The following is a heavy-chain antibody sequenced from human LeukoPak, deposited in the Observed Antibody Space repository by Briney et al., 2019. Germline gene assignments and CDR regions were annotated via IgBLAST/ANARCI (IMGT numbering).Heavy chain of an antibody. Sequence: PGGSLRLSCAASGFTFSSYAMHWVRQAPGKGLEWVAVISYDGSNKYYADSVKGRFTISRDNAKNSLYLQMNSLRAEDTAVYYCARDFTRSPVGAFDIWGQGTMVTVSS. CDR3: ARDFTRSPVGAFDI. CDR2: ISYDGSNK. V-gene: IGHV3-30-3*01. CDR1: GFTFSSYA. J-gene: IGHJ3*02. D-gene: IGHD4-23*01.